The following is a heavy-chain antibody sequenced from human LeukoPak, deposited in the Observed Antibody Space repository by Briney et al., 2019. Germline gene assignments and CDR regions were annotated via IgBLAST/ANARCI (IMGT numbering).Heavy chain of an antibody. CDR1: GGSISSYY. Sequence: NTSETLSLTCTVSGGSISSYYWSWIRQPPGKGLEWIGYIYYSGSTNYNPSLKSRVTISVDTSKNQFSLKLSSVTAADTAVYYCARDDGVAVFDPWGQGTLVTVSS. V-gene: IGHV4-59*01. D-gene: IGHD2-8*01. J-gene: IGHJ5*02. CDR2: IYYSGST. CDR3: ARDDGVAVFDP.